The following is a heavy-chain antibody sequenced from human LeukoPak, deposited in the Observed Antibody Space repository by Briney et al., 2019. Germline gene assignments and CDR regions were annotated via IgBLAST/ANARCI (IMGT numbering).Heavy chain of an antibody. Sequence: GGSLRLSCAASGFTFSSYAMSWVRQAPGKGLEWVSAISGSGGSTYYADSVKGRFTISRDNSKNTLYLQMNSLRAEGTAVYYCAKDEGAGLLWFGELSATEYFQHWGQGTLVTVSS. CDR1: GFTFSSYA. CDR3: AKDEGAGLLWFGELSATEYFQH. CDR2: ISGSGGST. D-gene: IGHD3-10*01. J-gene: IGHJ1*01. V-gene: IGHV3-23*01.